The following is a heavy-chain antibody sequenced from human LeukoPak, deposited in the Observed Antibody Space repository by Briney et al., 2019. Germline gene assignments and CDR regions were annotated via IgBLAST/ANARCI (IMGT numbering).Heavy chain of an antibody. CDR1: GGSISSTTYY. J-gene: IGHJ5*02. CDR2: IYYDGNT. CDR3: ASHLWFGELNWFDP. Sequence: SETLSLTCTVSGGSISSTTYYWGWIRQPPGKGLEWVGSIYYDGNTYFNPSLKSRLTISVDTSKNQFSLTLSSVTAADTAVYYCASHLWFGELNWFDPWGQGTLVTVSS. D-gene: IGHD3-10*01. V-gene: IGHV4-39*01.